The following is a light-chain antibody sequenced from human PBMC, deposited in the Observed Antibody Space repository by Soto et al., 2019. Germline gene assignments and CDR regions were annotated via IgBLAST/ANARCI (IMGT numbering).Light chain of an antibody. J-gene: IGKJ3*01. CDR2: LVS. Sequence: DGVLTQSPLSLSVTLGQPASISCRSSQSLLYVTGHTHLGWFHQRPGQSSKGLIFLVSHRDSGVPDRFSGSGSGTDCTLQSSRVEAEDVGIFYCMQGRHWPFTFGPGTKVDLK. CDR3: MQGRHWPFT. CDR1: QSLLYVTGHTH. V-gene: IGKV2-30*01.